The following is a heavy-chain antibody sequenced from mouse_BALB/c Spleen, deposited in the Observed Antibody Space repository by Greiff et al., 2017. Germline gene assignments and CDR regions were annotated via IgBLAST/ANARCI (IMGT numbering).Heavy chain of an antibody. CDR1: GFAFSSYD. Sequence: EVQGVESGGGLVKPGGSLKLSCAASGFAFSSYDMSWVRQTPEKRLEWVAYISSGGGSTYYPDTVQGRFTISIDNAKNTLYLQMSRLKSEDTAMYYFARLESYFDYWGQGTTLTVSS. CDR2: ISSGGGST. J-gene: IGHJ2*01. V-gene: IGHV5-12-1*01. CDR3: ARLESYFDY.